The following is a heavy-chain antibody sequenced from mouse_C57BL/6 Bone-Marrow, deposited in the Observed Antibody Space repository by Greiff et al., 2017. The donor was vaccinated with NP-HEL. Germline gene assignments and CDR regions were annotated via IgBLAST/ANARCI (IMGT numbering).Heavy chain of an antibody. CDR2: IWSGGST. J-gene: IGHJ2*01. CDR3: ARIRGSSSYYFDY. V-gene: IGHV2-2*01. D-gene: IGHD1-1*01. Sequence: VKLVESGPGLVQPSQSLSIPCTVSGFSLTSYGVHWVRQSPGKGLEWLGVIWSGGSTDYNAAFISRLSISKDNSKSQVFCKMNSLQADDTAIYYCARIRGSSSYYFDYWGQGTTLTVSS. CDR1: GFSLTSYG.